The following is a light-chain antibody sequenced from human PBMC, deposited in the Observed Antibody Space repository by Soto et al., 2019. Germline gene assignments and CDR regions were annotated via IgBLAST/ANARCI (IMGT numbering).Light chain of an antibody. Sequence: DIVLTQSPGSLSLSPGERATLSCRASQSVDSSFFAWYQQKPGQAPRLLIYGESKRATGTPDRFSGSGAGTDFTLTITRLEPEDFAVYYCQQYVISVTFGQGTKVAIK. CDR3: QQYVISVT. V-gene: IGKV3-20*01. CDR2: GES. CDR1: QSVDSSF. J-gene: IGKJ1*01.